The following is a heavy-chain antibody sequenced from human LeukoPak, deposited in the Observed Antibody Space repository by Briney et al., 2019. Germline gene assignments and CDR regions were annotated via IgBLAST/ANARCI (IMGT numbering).Heavy chain of an antibody. CDR3: ARPSRTVVVKPRAYYYYGMDV. D-gene: IGHD2-21*01. CDR1: GFTFSSYS. J-gene: IGHJ6*02. V-gene: IGHV3-21*01. Sequence: PGGSLRLSCAASGFTFSSYSMNWVRQAPGKGLEWVSSISSSSSYIYYADSVKGRFTISRDNAKNSLYLQMNSLRAEDTAVYYCARPSRTVVVKPRAYYYYGMDVWGQGTTVTVSS. CDR2: ISSSSSYI.